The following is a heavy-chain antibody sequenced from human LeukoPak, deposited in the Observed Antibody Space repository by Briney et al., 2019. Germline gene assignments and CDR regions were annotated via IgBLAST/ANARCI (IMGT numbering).Heavy chain of an antibody. CDR3: AKAVQQLVFYFDY. Sequence: GGSLRLSCAASGFTFSSYAMSWVRQAPGKGLEWVSAISGSGGSTYYADSVTGRFTISRDNSKNTLYLQKNSLRAEDTAVYYCAKAVQQLVFYFDYWGQGTLVTVSS. J-gene: IGHJ4*02. CDR1: GFTFSSYA. CDR2: ISGSGGST. D-gene: IGHD6-13*01. V-gene: IGHV3-23*01.